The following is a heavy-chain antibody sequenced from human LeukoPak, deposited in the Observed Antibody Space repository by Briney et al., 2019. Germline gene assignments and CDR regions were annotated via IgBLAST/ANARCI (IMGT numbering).Heavy chain of an antibody. CDR2: MSNDGRGK. CDR1: GFTFSSYS. D-gene: IGHD6-19*01. V-gene: IGHV3-30*18. CDR3: AKEHSSGWPSLDS. Sequence: PGGSLRLSCAASGFTFSSYSMHWVRQAPGKGLEWVAVMSNDGRGKFYVDSVKGRFTISRVNSKNTLYLQMNSLRTEDTALYYCAKEHSSGWPSLDSWGQGTLVTVSS. J-gene: IGHJ4*02.